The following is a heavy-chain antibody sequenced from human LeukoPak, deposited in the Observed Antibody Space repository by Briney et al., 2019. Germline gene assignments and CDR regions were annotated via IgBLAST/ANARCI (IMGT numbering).Heavy chain of an antibody. Sequence: TSQTPSLTCTVSGGSISSGDYYWGWIRQPPGKGLEWIGSIYYSGSTYYNPSLKSRVTISVDTSKNQFSLKLSSVTAADTAVYYCARLPSVYRGAFDYWGQGTLVTVSS. D-gene: IGHD3-10*01. CDR3: ARLPSVYRGAFDY. CDR1: GGSISSGDYY. CDR2: IYYSGST. V-gene: IGHV4-39*01. J-gene: IGHJ4*02.